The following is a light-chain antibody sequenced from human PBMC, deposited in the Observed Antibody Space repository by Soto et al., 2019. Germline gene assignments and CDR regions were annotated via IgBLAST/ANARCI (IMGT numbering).Light chain of an antibody. Sequence: EIGLTQSPGTLSLSPGERATLSCRASQSVNNNYLAWYQHKPGQSPRLLIYAASNRARGTPDRSGGSGSGTDFTLTVSRLEPEDFAVYYCQPYGSAPWTFGQGTEGEI. V-gene: IGKV3-20*01. CDR1: QSVNNNY. CDR2: AAS. CDR3: QPYGSAPWT. J-gene: IGKJ1*01.